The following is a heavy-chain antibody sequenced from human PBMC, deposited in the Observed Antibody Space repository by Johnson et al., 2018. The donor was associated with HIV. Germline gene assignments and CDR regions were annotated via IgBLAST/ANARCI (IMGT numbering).Heavy chain of an antibody. CDR3: AKDQGYWGDDAFDV. CDR1: GFTFSSYG. Sequence: QVQLVESGGGVVQPGRSLRLSCAASGFTFSSYGMHWVRQATGKGLEWVAAISYDGNNKNFADSVKGRFTISRDNSKKTLYLQMNSLRAEDTALYYCAKDQGYWGDDAFDVWGQGTLVIVYS. CDR2: ISYDGNNK. D-gene: IGHD7-27*01. V-gene: IGHV3-30*18. J-gene: IGHJ3*01.